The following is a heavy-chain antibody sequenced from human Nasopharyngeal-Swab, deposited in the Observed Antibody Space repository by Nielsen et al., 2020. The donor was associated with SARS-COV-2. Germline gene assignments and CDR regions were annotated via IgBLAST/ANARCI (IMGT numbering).Heavy chain of an antibody. D-gene: IGHD6-6*01. CDR3: AAAKAARQGYYYYGMDV. CDR1: GFTFSSYA. J-gene: IGHJ6*02. Sequence: GESLKISCAASGFTFSSYAMSWVRQAPGKGLEWVSAISGSGGSTYYADSVKGRFTISRDNSKNTLYLQMNSLRAEDTAVYYCAAAKAARQGYYYYGMDVWGQGTTVTVSS. V-gene: IGHV3-23*01. CDR2: ISGSGGST.